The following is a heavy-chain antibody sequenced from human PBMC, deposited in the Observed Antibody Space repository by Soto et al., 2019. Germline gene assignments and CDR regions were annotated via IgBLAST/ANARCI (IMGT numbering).Heavy chain of an antibody. J-gene: IGHJ5*02. D-gene: IGHD3-3*02. Sequence: SETLSLTCSVSGGSISSSNYYWAWIRQPPGKGLEWIGSIYYSGSTYYNPSLKSRVTISVDTSKNQFSLKLSSVTAADTAVYYCASPKIAFYNWFDPWGQGTLVTVSS. CDR3: ASPKIAFYNWFDP. V-gene: IGHV4-39*01. CDR2: IYYSGST. CDR1: GGSISSSNYY.